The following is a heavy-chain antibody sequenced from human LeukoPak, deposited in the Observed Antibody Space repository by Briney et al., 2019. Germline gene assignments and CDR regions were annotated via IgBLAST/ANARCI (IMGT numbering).Heavy chain of an antibody. V-gene: IGHV3-66*01. CDR1: GFTVSSNY. CDR2: IYSGGST. Sequence: PGGSLRLSCAASGFTVSSNYMSWVRQAPGKGLEWVSVIYSGGSTYYADSVKGRFTISGDNSKNTLYLQLNSLSAADTALYFCAKGLSDPNLVLDSWGQGTLVTVSS. D-gene: IGHD2-8*02. CDR3: AKGLSDPNLVLDS. J-gene: IGHJ4*02.